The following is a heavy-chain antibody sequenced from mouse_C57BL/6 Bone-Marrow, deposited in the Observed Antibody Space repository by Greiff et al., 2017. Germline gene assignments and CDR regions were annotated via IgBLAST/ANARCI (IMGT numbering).Heavy chain of an antibody. D-gene: IGHD1-1*02. CDR1: GYTFTSYW. J-gene: IGHJ1*03. CDR3: AREGTAVDWYFDV. V-gene: IGHV1-69*01. Sequence: QVQLQQPGAELVMPGASVKLSCKASGYTFTSYWMHWVKQRPGQGLEWIGEIDPSDSYTNYNQKFKGKSTLTVDKSSSTAYVQLRSLTSEDSAVYYCAREGTAVDWYFDVWGTGTTVTVSS. CDR2: IDPSDSYT.